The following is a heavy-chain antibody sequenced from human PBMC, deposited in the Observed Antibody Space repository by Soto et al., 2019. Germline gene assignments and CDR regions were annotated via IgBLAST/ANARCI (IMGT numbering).Heavy chain of an antibody. Sequence: GGSLRLSCAASGFTFSDYYMSWIRQAPGKGLEWVSYISSSSSYTNYADSVKGRFTISRDNAKNSLYLQMNSLRAEDTAVYYCAREEDCSGGSCYFDYWGQGTLVTVSS. CDR3: AREEDCSGGSCYFDY. V-gene: IGHV3-11*06. CDR1: GFTFSDYY. D-gene: IGHD2-15*01. J-gene: IGHJ4*02. CDR2: ISSSSSYT.